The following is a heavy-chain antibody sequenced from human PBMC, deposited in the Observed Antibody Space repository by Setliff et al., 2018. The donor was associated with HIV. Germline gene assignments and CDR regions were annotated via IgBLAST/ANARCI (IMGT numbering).Heavy chain of an antibody. Sequence: GESLKIFCSASGFTFSSYSMNWVRQAPGKGLEWVSTIRGSGSGDTTHYADFVKGRFTISRDNSKNTVYLQMNSLRAEDMAIYYCAREDSSWYGSLDYWGQGTPVTVSS. CDR2: IRGSGSGDTT. J-gene: IGHJ4*02. CDR3: AREDSSWYGSLDY. V-gene: IGHV3-23*01. D-gene: IGHD6-13*01. CDR1: GFTFSSYS.